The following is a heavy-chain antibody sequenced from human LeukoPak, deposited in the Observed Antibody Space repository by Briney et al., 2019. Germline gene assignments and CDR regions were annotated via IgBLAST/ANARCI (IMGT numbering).Heavy chain of an antibody. J-gene: IGHJ6*02. CDR2: IKQNGSEK. CDR1: GFAFSNYW. CDR3: ARSETTYYYDSSVYFYYYYGMDV. Sequence: GGSLRLSCAASGFAFSNYWMTWVRQAPGKGLEWVANIKQNGSEKYYVDSVKGRFTISRDNAKNSLYLQMNSLRAEDTAVYYCARSETTYYYDSSVYFYYYYGMDVWGQGTTVTVSS. D-gene: IGHD3-22*01. V-gene: IGHV3-7*01.